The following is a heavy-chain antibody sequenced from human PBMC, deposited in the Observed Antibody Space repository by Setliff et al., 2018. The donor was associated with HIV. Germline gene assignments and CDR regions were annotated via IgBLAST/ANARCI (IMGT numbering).Heavy chain of an antibody. D-gene: IGHD3-3*01. V-gene: IGHV1-2*02. Sequence: ASVKVSCKASGHIFTDYYIHWVRQAPGQGLEWMGWINPNGGYTNYAQKFLGRVTMTQDTSFTTAYLELSRLGSDDTAVYYCAADNYNCNSFDSWGQGSLVTVSS. J-gene: IGHJ4*02. CDR2: INPNGGYT. CDR3: AADNYNCNSFDS. CDR1: GHIFTDYY.